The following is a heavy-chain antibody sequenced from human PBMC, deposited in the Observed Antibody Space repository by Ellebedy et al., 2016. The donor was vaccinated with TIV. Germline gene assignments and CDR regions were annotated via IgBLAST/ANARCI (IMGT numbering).Heavy chain of an antibody. D-gene: IGHD3-10*01. V-gene: IGHV4-59*08. J-gene: IGHJ6*02. Sequence: PGGSLRLSCIVSGGSITNYYWTWLRQPPGKGLEWIGYIYYSGSTKYNPSLESRVTMSVETSKNQFSLELTSVTAADTAVYYCARHMVRIRLGMDVWGQGTTVTVSS. CDR3: ARHMVRIRLGMDV. CDR2: IYYSGST. CDR1: GGSITNYY.